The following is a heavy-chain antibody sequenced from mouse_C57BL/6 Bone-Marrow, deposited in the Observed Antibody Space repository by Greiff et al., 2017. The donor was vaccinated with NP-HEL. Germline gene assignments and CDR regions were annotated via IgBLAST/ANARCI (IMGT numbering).Heavy chain of an antibody. J-gene: IGHJ3*01. D-gene: IGHD1-1*01. CDR3: ARGLLLRFWFAY. Sequence: VQLQQPGAELVKPGASVKLSCKASGYTFTSYWMHWVKQRPGQGLEWIGMIHPNSGSTNYNEKFKSKATLTVGKSSSTAYMQLSSLTSEDSAVYYCARGLLLRFWFAYWGQGTLVTVSA. CDR1: GYTFTSYW. CDR2: IHPNSGST. V-gene: IGHV1-64*01.